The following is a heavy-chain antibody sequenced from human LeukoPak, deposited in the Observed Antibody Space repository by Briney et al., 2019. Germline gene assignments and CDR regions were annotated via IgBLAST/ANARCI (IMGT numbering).Heavy chain of an antibody. CDR2: IYHSGST. Sequence: SETLSLTCTVSGGSISNYYWSWIWQPPGKELEWIGYIYHSGSTNYNPSLKSRVTISQDTSKNQFSLKLSSVTAADTAVYYCARNADDSSSYPYFDYWGQGTLVTVSS. D-gene: IGHD3-22*01. J-gene: IGHJ4*02. V-gene: IGHV4-59*01. CDR3: ARNADDSSSYPYFDY. CDR1: GGSISNYY.